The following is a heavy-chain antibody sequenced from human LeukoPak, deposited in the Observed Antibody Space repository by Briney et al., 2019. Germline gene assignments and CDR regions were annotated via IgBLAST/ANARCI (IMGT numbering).Heavy chain of an antibody. J-gene: IGHJ4*02. CDR1: GGSFSGYY. CDR2: INHSGST. D-gene: IGHD2-2*01. Sequence: SETLSLTCAVYGGSFSGYYLSWIRQPPGKGLEWIGEINHSGSTNYNPSLKSRVTISVDTSKNQFSLKLSSVTAADTAVYYCASGGWVVVPAAIYYFDYWGQGTLVTVSS. CDR3: ASGGWVVVPAAIYYFDY. V-gene: IGHV4-34*01.